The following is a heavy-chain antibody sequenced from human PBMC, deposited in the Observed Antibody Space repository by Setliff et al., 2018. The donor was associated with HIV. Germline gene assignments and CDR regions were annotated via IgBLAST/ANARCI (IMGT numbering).Heavy chain of an antibody. J-gene: IGHJ3*02. CDR2: IYYSGST. CDR1: GGSISSYY. CDR3: ARDRPPSTVDMLGAFDR. D-gene: IGHD4-17*01. V-gene: IGHV4-4*08. Sequence: SETLSLTCTVPGGSISSYYWSWIRQPPGKGLEWIGYIYYSGSTNYNPSLKSRVTISIDTSKKQFSLRLTSVTAADSAVYYCARDRPPSTVDMLGAFDRWGQGTKVT.